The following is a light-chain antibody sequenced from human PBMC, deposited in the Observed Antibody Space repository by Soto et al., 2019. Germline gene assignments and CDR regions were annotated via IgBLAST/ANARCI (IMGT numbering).Light chain of an antibody. V-gene: IGLV2-14*01. CDR2: EVS. CDR1: SSDVGVYNY. Sequence: QSVLTQPASVSGSPGQSITISCVGTSSDVGVYNYVSWYQQHPGKAPKLMIYEVSNRPSGVSNRFSGSKSGTTASLTISGLQAEDEADYYCSSYTTSSTVVFGGGTKVTVL. CDR3: SSYTTSSTVV. J-gene: IGLJ2*01.